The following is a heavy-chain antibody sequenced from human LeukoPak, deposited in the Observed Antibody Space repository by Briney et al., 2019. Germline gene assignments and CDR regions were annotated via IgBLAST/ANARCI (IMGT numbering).Heavy chain of an antibody. CDR2: ISSSGTGT. J-gene: IGHJ6*02. CDR3: AKDRQGSGGSGSHYYYIMDV. CDR1: GFTLSSYV. Sequence: PGGCLRLAFAAAGFTLSSYVIISVLQAPGRGLEWVSAISSSGTGTDYADSVKGRFTISRDNSKNTLYLKMNSLRAEVTAVYWCAKDRQGSGGSGSHYYYIMDVWGQGTTVTVSS. V-gene: IGHV3-23*01. D-gene: IGHD3-10*01.